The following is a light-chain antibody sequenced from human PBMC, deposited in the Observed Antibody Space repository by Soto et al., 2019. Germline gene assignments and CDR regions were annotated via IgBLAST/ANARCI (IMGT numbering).Light chain of an antibody. CDR3: QQYNRYWT. J-gene: IGKJ1*01. V-gene: IGKV1-5*01. CDR2: DAS. CDR1: QSVSSW. Sequence: DIQMTQSPSTLSASLGDRVTITCRASQSVSSWLAWYQQKPGKAPKVLIYDASSWESGVPSRFSGSGSGTEFTLTISSLQADDFATYYCQQYNRYWTFGQGTKVEIK.